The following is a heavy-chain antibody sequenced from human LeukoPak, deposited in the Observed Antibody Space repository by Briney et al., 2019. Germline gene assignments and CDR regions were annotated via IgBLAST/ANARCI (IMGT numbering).Heavy chain of an antibody. CDR1: GGSISSGDYY. Sequence: SETLSLTCTVSGGSISSGDYYWSSIRQPPEKGQKWIAYIYYRGISYYIPSLEGLVTMSVDTSKDQFSLRLSSVSAADTAVYYCARQIYGDLYYFDYWGQGTLVTVSS. D-gene: IGHD4-17*01. CDR3: ARQIYGDLYYFDY. V-gene: IGHV4-30-4*02. J-gene: IGHJ4*02. CDR2: IYYRGIS.